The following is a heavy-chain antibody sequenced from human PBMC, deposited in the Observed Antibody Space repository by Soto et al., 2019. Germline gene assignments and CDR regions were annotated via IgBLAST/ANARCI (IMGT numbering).Heavy chain of an antibody. Sequence: SQTLSLTCAISGDSVSSNRAAWNWIRQSPSRGLEWLGRTYYRSKWYNDYAVSVKSRITINPDTSKNQFSLQLNSVTPEDTAVYYCARESLGSGWYPYYYYGMDVWGQGTTVTVSS. CDR2: TYYRSKWYN. V-gene: IGHV6-1*01. CDR1: GDSVSSNRAA. J-gene: IGHJ6*02. CDR3: ARESLGSGWYPYYYYGMDV. D-gene: IGHD6-19*01.